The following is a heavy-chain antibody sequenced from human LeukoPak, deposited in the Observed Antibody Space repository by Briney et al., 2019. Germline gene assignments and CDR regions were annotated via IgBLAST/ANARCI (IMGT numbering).Heavy chain of an antibody. V-gene: IGHV3-7*01. Sequence: GGSLRLSCAASGFTFSIYWMSWVRQAPGKGLEWVANIKEDGSEKYYVDSVKGRFTISRDNAKNSLYLQLNSLRAEDTAVCYCARAPSRGITDYWGQGTLVTVSS. CDR3: ARAPSRGITDY. D-gene: IGHD3-10*01. CDR1: GFTFSIYW. J-gene: IGHJ4*02. CDR2: IKEDGSEK.